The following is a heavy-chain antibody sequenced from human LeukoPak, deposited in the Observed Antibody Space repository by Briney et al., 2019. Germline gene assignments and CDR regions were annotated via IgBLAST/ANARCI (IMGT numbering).Heavy chain of an antibody. CDR3: AKDQVSSSRYYYYYMDV. J-gene: IGHJ6*03. CDR2: ISGSGGST. D-gene: IGHD6-6*01. Sequence: GGSLRLSCAASGFTFSSYAMSWVRRAPGKGLEWVSAISGSGGSTYYADSVKGRFTISRDNSKNTLYLQMNSLRAEDTAVYYCAKDQVSSSRYYYYYMDVWGKGTTVTVSS. CDR1: GFTFSSYA. V-gene: IGHV3-23*01.